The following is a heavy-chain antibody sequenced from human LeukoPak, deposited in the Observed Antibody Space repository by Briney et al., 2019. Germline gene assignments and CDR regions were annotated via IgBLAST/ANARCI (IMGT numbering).Heavy chain of an antibody. CDR3: AKAVEMVRGVIRGGGFDY. CDR1: GFTFSSYA. V-gene: IGHV3-23*01. CDR2: ISGSGGST. Sequence: PGGSLRLSCAASGFTFSSYAMSWVRQAPGKGLEWVSAISGSGGSTYYADSVKGRFTISRDNSKNTLYLQMNSLRAEDTAVYYWAKAVEMVRGVIRGGGFDYWGQGTLVTVSS. J-gene: IGHJ4*02. D-gene: IGHD3-10*01.